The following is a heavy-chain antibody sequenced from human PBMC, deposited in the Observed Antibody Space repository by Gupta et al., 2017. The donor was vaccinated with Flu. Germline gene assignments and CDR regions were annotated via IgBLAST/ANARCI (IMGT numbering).Heavy chain of an antibody. J-gene: IGHJ4*02. CDR1: GFVVSGNY. D-gene: IGHD1-26*01. CDR2: SYSGVST. CDR3: VVGKRAGRDY. Sequence: EVQVAESGGGLVQPGGSLRLSCVAAGFVVSGNYLAWVRQAPGRGLEYVSSSYSGVSTFYADSVKGRFTVSRDDSKDTLYLQMSSLKIEDTAVYYCVVGKRAGRDYWGQGTLVTVSS. V-gene: IGHV3-66*02.